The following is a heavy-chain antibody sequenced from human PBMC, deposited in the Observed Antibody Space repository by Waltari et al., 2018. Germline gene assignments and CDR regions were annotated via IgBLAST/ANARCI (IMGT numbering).Heavy chain of an antibody. CDR3: ARSPYMTTVTTGIYFQH. CDR1: GFTFSDYS. Sequence: QVQLVESGGGLVKPGGSLSLSCAASGFTFSDYSMRWIRQAPGKGLEWVSYISSSGSTIYYADSVKGRFTISRDNAKNSLYLQMNSLRAEDTAVYYCARSPYMTTVTTGIYFQHWGQGTLVTVSS. D-gene: IGHD4-4*01. V-gene: IGHV3-11*01. CDR2: ISSSGSTI. J-gene: IGHJ1*01.